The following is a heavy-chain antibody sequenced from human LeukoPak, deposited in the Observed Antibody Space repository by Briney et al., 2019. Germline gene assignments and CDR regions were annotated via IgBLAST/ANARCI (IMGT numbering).Heavy chain of an antibody. CDR2: IFHSGCT. D-gene: IGHD1-7*01. V-gene: IGHV4-39*01. CDR3: ARVGTVFDF. Sequence: SETLSLTCTVSGGSISSSSYYWGWIRQPPGKGLEWIGSIFHSGCTYYNPSLQGPVTMFVDTSKNQFSLKLSSVTAADTSVYYCARVGTVFDFWGQGTLVTVSS. J-gene: IGHJ4*02. CDR1: GGSISSSSYY.